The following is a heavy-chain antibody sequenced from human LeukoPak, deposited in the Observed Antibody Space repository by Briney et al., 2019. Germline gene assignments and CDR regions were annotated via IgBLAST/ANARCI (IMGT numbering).Heavy chain of an antibody. CDR1: GGSISSSSYY. D-gene: IGHD2-15*01. V-gene: IGHV4-39*02. CDR2: IYYSGST. CDR3: AREDPVVAATEDAFDI. J-gene: IGHJ3*02. Sequence: SETLSLTCTVSGGSISSSSYYWGWIRQPPGKELEWIGSIYYSGSTYYNPSLESRVTISVDTSKNQFSLKLSSVTAADTAVYYCAREDPVVAATEDAFDIWGQGTMVTVSS.